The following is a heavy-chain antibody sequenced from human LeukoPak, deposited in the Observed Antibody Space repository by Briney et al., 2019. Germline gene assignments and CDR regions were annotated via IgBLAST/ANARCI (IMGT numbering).Heavy chain of an antibody. CDR1: GFTFSSYG. CDR3: AKGVSSWYPPHFDY. CDR2: ISYDGNNK. V-gene: IGHV3-30*18. J-gene: IGHJ4*02. D-gene: IGHD6-13*01. Sequence: PGRSLRLSCAASGFTFSSYGMHWVRQAPGKGLEWVAVISYDGNNKYYAESVKGRFTISGDNPKNTLYLQMNSLRAEDTAVYYCAKGVSSWYPPHFDYWGQGTLITVSS.